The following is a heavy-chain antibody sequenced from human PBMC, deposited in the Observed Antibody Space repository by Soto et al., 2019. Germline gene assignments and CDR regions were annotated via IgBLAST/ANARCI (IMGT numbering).Heavy chain of an antibody. V-gene: IGHV3-23*01. CDR2: ISGSGGST. CDR3: AKDLIAVAALYYFDY. CDR1: GFTFSSYA. J-gene: IGHJ4*02. D-gene: IGHD6-19*01. Sequence: PGGSLRLSCAASGFTFSSYAMSWVRQAPGKGLEWVSAISGSGGSTYYADSVKGRFTISRDNSKKTLYLQMNSLRAEDTVVYYCAKDLIAVAALYYFDYWGQGTLVTVSS.